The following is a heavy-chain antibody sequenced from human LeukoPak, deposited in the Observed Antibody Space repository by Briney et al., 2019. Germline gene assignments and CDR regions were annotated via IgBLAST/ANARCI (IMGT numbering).Heavy chain of an antibody. V-gene: IGHV5-51*01. Sequence: GESLKISCQTSGYSFTSYWIGWVRQMPGKALEWMGIIWPNDSHAKYSPSFEGRVTISADKSISTAYLQLSSLNASDTAMYYCARPRDADTPLRFDFWGQGTLVTVSS. CDR2: IWPNDSHA. CDR3: ARPRDADTPLRFDF. CDR1: GYSFTSYW. D-gene: IGHD2-15*01. J-gene: IGHJ4*02.